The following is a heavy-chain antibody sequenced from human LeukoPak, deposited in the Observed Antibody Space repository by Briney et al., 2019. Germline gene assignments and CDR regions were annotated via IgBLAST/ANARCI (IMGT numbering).Heavy chain of an antibody. CDR3: ARHLDSAGWYIYFDY. D-gene: IGHD6-19*01. Sequence: SETLSLTCTVSGGSINSSYWSWIWQPPGKGLEWIGYIYYRGSTNYSPSLKSRVTISVDTSKNQFSLELSSVTAADTAMYYCARHLDSAGWYIYFDYWGQGTLVTVSS. V-gene: IGHV4-59*08. CDR2: IYYRGST. J-gene: IGHJ4*02. CDR1: GGSINSSY.